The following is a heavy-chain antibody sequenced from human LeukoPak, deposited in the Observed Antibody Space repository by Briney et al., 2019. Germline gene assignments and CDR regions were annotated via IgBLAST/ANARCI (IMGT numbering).Heavy chain of an antibody. J-gene: IGHJ4*02. D-gene: IGHD2-2*01. CDR1: GFTFGDYA. Sequence: PGRSLSLSCTASGFTFGDYAMSWVRQAPGKGLEWVGYIRSRAYGGAAEYAASVKGRFTITRDDSKSIAYLQISSLNIEDTAVYYCAASSCFDYWGQGILVTVSS. V-gene: IGHV3-49*04. CDR3: AASSCFDY. CDR2: IRSRAYGGAA.